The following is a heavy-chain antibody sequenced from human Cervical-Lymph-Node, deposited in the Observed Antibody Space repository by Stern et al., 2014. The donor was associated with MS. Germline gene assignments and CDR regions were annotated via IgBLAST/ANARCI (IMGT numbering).Heavy chain of an antibody. CDR2: ISYSGDT. V-gene: IGHV4-59*01. D-gene: IGHD3-22*01. CDR1: GGSISTYY. J-gene: IGHJ3*02. CDR3: ARRDYYDTSTYYDDAFDI. Sequence: QLQLQESAPGLVKASATLSLTCTVSGGSISTYYWTWIRQPPGKGLEWIGEISYSGDTNYNPSLKSRVTLSVDTSKNQFSLKLSSVTAADTAVYYCARRDYYDTSTYYDDAFDIWGQGTMVTVSS.